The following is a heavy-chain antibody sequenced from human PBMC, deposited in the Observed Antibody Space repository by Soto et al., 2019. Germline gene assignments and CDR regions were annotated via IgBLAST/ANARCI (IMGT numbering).Heavy chain of an antibody. V-gene: IGHV3-73*01. Sequence: EVQLVESGGGLVQPGGSLKLSCAASGFTFSGSAMHWVRQASGKGLEWVGRIRSKANSYANAYAASGKGRFTISSDDSKNTAYLQMNSRKTEDTVVYDSTGSRVYWFDRWGQGTLVTVS. CDR3: TGSRVYWFDR. J-gene: IGHJ5*02. CDR1: GFTFSGSA. CDR2: IRSKANSYAN.